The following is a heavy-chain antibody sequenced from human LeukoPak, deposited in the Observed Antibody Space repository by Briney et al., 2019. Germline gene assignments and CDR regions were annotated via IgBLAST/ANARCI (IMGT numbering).Heavy chain of an antibody. V-gene: IGHV3-48*01. CDR2: ISSSSSAI. Sequence: GGSLRLSCVSSGFTFSTYSMNWVRQAPGKGLEWVSYISSSSSAIYYADSVKGRFTISRDNAKNSLYLQMNSLRAEDTAVYYCARTILEWLSYIPGDMVYWGQGALVSVSS. D-gene: IGHD3-3*01. CDR3: ARTILEWLSYIPGDMVY. J-gene: IGHJ4*02. CDR1: GFTFSTYS.